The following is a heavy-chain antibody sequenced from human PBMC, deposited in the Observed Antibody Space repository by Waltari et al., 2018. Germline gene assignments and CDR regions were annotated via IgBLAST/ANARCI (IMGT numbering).Heavy chain of an antibody. Sequence: QVQLVQSGAEVKKPGASVKVSCKASGYTFSSYALHWVRQAPGQRLEWMGYINAGNGNTKYSQKFQGRVTITRDTSASTGYMELSSLRSEDTAVYYCATGGINSGWYGVELLPDYWGQGTLVTVSS. V-gene: IGHV1-3*01. CDR1: GYTFSSYA. CDR3: ATGGINSGWYGVELLPDY. J-gene: IGHJ4*02. D-gene: IGHD6-19*01. CDR2: INAGNGNT.